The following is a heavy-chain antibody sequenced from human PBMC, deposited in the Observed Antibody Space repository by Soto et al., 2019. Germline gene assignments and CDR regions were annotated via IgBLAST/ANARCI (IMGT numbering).Heavy chain of an antibody. CDR3: ARQPYDSSDYFDY. D-gene: IGHD3-22*01. CDR2: IYYSGRT. CDR1: GDCISSSTYY. Sequence: PSETLSLTCTVSGDCISSSTYYWGWIRQPPGKGLEWIGSIYYSGRTYYNPSLKSRVTISVDTSRIHFSLKLISVTAADTAVYFCARQPYDSSDYFDYWGQGTLVTVSS. J-gene: IGHJ4*02. V-gene: IGHV4-39*01.